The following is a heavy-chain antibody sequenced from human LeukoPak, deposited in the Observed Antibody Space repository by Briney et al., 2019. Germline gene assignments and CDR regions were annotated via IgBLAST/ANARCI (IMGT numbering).Heavy chain of an antibody. Sequence: PGGSLRLSCAASGFTFSSYSMNWVRQAPGKGLEWVSSISSSSSYIYYADSVKGRFTISRDNAKNSLYLQMNSLRAEDTAVYYCAREEYSYDAFDIWGQGTMVTVSS. CDR3: AREEYSYDAFDI. CDR1: GFTFSSYS. D-gene: IGHD5-18*01. V-gene: IGHV3-21*01. CDR2: ISSSSSYI. J-gene: IGHJ3*02.